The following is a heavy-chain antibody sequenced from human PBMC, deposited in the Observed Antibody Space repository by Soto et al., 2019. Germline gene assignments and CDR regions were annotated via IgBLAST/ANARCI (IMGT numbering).Heavy chain of an antibody. CDR2: VLPFLDVT. J-gene: IGHJ4*02. CDR3: ASGIQLWLRRINNGYSG. V-gene: IGHV1-69*02. Sequence: SVKVSCKTSEDTFSIYTLSWVRQAPGQGLVWMGRVLPFLDVTTYSQRFQGRVTITADRSTTTAYMELSSLRSEDTAVYFCASGIQLWLRRINNGYSGWGQGTLVTVSS. D-gene: IGHD5-18*01. CDR1: EDTFSIYT.